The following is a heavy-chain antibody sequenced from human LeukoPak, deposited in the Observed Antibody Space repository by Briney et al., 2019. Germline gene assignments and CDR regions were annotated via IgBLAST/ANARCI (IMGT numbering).Heavy chain of an antibody. CDR3: ARETYYDILTGYQEYFQH. V-gene: IGHV4-61*02. CDR1: GGSISSGSYY. Sequence: SETLSLTCTVSGGSISSGSYYWSWIRQPAGKGLEWIGRIYTSGSTNYNPSLKSRVTISVDTSKNQSSLKLSSVTAADTAVYYCARETYYDILTGYQEYFQHWGQGTLVTVSS. J-gene: IGHJ1*01. CDR2: IYTSGST. D-gene: IGHD3-9*01.